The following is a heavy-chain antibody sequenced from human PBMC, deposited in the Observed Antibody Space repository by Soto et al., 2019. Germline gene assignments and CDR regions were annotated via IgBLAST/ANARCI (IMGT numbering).Heavy chain of an antibody. V-gene: IGHV3-15*07. CDR2: IKSKSDGGTT. CDR1: GFTFSNAW. CDR3: TTDPIFDYIRDY. D-gene: IGHD4-4*01. J-gene: IGHJ4*02. Sequence: GGSLRLSCAASGFTFSNAWMNWVRQAPGKGLEWVGRIKSKSDGGTTDYAAPVKGRFTISRDDSKNTLYLQMNSLKTEDTAVYYCTTDPIFDYIRDYWGQGTLVTVSS.